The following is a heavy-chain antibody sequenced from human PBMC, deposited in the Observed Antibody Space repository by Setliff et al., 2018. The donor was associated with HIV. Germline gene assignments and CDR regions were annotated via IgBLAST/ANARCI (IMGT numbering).Heavy chain of an antibody. CDR3: ARLYNRHYGDN. D-gene: IGHD1-1*01. V-gene: IGHV4-38-2*01. Sequence: SETLSLTCAVSGYSISSGYYWGWVRQPPGKGLEWIGTIYYTGSTYYNPSLKSRVTISIDTSKDQFSLKMASVTAADTAVYYCARLYNRHYGDNWGRGTLVTVSS. CDR1: GYSISSGYY. J-gene: IGHJ4*02. CDR2: IYYTGST.